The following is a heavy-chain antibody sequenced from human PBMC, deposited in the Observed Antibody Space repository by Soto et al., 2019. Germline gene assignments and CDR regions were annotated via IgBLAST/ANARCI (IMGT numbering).Heavy chain of an antibody. J-gene: IGHJ6*02. CDR2: ITHSGST. CDR3: ARSVVVVAAAPPNYYYYGMDV. V-gene: IGHV4-34*01. Sequence: QVQLQQWGAGLLKPSETLSLTCAVYGGSFSGYYWSWIRQPPGKGLEWIGEITHSGSTNYNPSLKSRVTISVDTSKNQFSLKLSSVTAADTAVYYCARSVVVVAAAPPNYYYYGMDVWGQGTTVTVSS. CDR1: GGSFSGYY. D-gene: IGHD2-15*01.